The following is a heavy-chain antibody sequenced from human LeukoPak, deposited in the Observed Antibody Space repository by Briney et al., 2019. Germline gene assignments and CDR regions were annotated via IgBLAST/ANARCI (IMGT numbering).Heavy chain of an antibody. CDR1: GYSFTNFW. Sequence: GESLKISWKASGYSFTNFWLGWVRQMPGKGLEWMGIIYPGDSDTRYSPSFEGQVTISADKSISTAYLQLGSLKASDTAMYYCARSRGDNNWFDSWGQGTLVTVSS. CDR3: ARSRGDNNWFDS. D-gene: IGHD7-27*01. CDR2: IYPGDSDT. J-gene: IGHJ5*01. V-gene: IGHV5-51*01.